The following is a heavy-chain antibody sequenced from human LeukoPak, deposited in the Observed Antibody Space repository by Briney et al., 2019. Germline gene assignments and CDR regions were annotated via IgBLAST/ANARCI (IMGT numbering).Heavy chain of an antibody. CDR2: ISHSGDT. CDR3: ARQPISGWDFDY. V-gene: IGHV4-59*08. CDR1: GVSISGHY. Sequence: SETLSLTCSVSGVSISGHYWSWIRLPPGKGLEWIGYISHSGDTRYSPSLKSRVTISLDTSKNQFSPTLNSVTAADTAVYYCARQPISGWDFDYWGQGTLVTVSS. D-gene: IGHD6-19*01. J-gene: IGHJ4*02.